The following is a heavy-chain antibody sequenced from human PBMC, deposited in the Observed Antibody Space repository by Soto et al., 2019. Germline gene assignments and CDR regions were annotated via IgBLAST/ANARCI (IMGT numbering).Heavy chain of an antibody. CDR1: CVSVTSYH. D-gene: IGHD5-12*01. V-gene: IGHV4-59*02. CDR2: IYYSGST. J-gene: IGHJ6*02. CDR3: ARRIVATMTVYYYYGMDV. Sequence: SETLSLTCRVSCVSVTSYHWSWFRQFPGKELEWIGYIYYSGSTNYNPSLKSRVTISVDTSKNQFSLKLSSVTAADTAVYYCARRIVATMTVYYYYGMDVWGQGSTHTVS.